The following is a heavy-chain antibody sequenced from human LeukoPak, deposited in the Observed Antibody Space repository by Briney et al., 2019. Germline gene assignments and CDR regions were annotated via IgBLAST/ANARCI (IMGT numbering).Heavy chain of an antibody. CDR3: ARDRQGDY. J-gene: IGHJ4*02. CDR2: VSTYSGFT. V-gene: IGHV1-18*01. Sequence: ASVKVSCNASGYTFTTYGITWVRKAPGQGLEWMGWVSTYSGFTNYAQKFQGRVTMTRDTSTNTVYMELGSLTSDDTAVYYCARDRQGDYWGQGTLVTVSS. CDR1: GYTFTTYG.